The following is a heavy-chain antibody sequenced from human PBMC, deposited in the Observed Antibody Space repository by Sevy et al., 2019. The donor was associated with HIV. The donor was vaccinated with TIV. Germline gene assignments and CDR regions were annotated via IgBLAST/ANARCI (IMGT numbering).Heavy chain of an antibody. J-gene: IGHJ6*02. D-gene: IGHD2-2*01. CDR2: IRFDGTIQ. CDR1: GFIFSTYG. CDR3: AKVLHIVVVPAAIDYYYGMDV. V-gene: IGHV3-30*02. Sequence: GGSLRLSCAASGFIFSTYGMHWVRQAPGKGLEWVAFIRFDGTIQYYTDSVKGRLTISRDNSKNTLYLQMNSLRAEDTAVYFCAKVLHIVVVPAAIDYYYGMDVWGQGTTVTVSS.